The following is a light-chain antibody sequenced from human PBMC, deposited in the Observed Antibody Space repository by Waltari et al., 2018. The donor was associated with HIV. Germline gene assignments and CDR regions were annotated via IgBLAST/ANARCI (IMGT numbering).Light chain of an antibody. CDR1: SSDVGSYNR. J-gene: IGLJ2*01. CDR3: SSYTSSTVV. V-gene: IGLV2-18*02. CDR2: EVN. Sequence: QSALTQPPSVSGSPGQSVTISCTGTSSDVGSYNRVSWYQQPPGTAPKLMIYEVNNRPSGVPDRLSGSQSGNTASLTISGLQAEDEADYYCSSYTSSTVVFGGGTKLTVL.